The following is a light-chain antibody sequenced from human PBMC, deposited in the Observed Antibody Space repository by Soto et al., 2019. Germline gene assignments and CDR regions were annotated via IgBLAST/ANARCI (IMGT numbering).Light chain of an antibody. CDR1: QGVGNY. Sequence: DIQMTQVPSSLSASVGDRVTITCRASQGVGNYLAWYQQKPGKVPKLLIYAASTLQSGVPSRFSGSGSGTDFPLTISSLQPEDVATYYCQKYASAPGTFGQGTKVEIK. J-gene: IGKJ1*01. CDR2: AAS. V-gene: IGKV1-27*01. CDR3: QKYASAPGT.